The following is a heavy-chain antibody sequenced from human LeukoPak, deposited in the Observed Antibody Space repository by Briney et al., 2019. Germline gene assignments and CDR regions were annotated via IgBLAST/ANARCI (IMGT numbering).Heavy chain of an antibody. D-gene: IGHD6-19*01. V-gene: IGHV1-8*01. CDR2: MNPNSGNT. Sequence: ASVKVSCKASGYTFTSYDINWVRQATGQGLEWMGWMNPNSGNTGYAQKFQVRVTMTRNTSISTAYMELSSLRSEDTAVYYCARGPNYSSGWYWHYYYYMDVWGKGTTVTISS. J-gene: IGHJ6*03. CDR1: GYTFTSYD. CDR3: ARGPNYSSGWYWHYYYYMDV.